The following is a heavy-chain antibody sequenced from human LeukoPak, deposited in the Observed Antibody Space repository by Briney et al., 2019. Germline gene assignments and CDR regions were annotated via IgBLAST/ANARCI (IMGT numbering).Heavy chain of an antibody. J-gene: IGHJ6*03. D-gene: IGHD3-10*01. CDR3: ARVYITIVRERYYYYMDV. CDR1: GYTFTSYG. CDR2: ISAYNGNT. Sequence: ASVKVSCKASGYTFTSYGISWVRQAPGQGLEWMGWISAYNGNTNYAQKLQGRVTMTTDTSTSTAYMELRSLRSDDTAVYYCARVYITIVRERYYYYMDVWGKGTTVTVSS. V-gene: IGHV1-18*01.